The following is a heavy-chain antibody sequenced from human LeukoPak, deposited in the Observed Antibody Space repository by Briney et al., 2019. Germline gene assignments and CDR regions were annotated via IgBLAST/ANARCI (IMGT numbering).Heavy chain of an antibody. V-gene: IGHV3-30*18. J-gene: IGHJ6*03. CDR2: ISYDGSNK. CDR1: GFTFSSYG. CDR3: AKGATVVTTYYYYMDV. Sequence: GRSLRLSCAASGFTFSSYGIHWIRQAPGKGLEWVAVISYDGSNKYYADSVKGRFTISRDNSKNTLYLQMNSLRAEDTAVYYCAKGATVVTTYYYYMDVWGKGTTVTVSS. D-gene: IGHD4-23*01.